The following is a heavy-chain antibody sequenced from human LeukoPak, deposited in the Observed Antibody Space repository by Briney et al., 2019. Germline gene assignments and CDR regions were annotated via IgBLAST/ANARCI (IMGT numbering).Heavy chain of an antibody. D-gene: IGHD6-19*01. J-gene: IGHJ5*02. CDR2: ISDSGKTI. V-gene: IGHV3-48*04. Sequence: GGSLRLSCAASGFTFSSYWMHWVRQAPGKGLEWVSYISDSGKTIYADSVKGRFTISRDNAKNSLYLQMNSLRAEDTAVYYCVRDHSGWSLDPWGQGTLVTVSS. CDR3: VRDHSGWSLDP. CDR1: GFTFSSYW.